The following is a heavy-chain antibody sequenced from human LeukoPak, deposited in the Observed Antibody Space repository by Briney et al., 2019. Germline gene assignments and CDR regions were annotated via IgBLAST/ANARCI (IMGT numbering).Heavy chain of an antibody. D-gene: IGHD3-10*01. Sequence: PSETLSLTCTVSGGSISSYYWSWIRQPPGKGLEWIGYIYYSGSTNYNPSLKSRVTISVDTSKNQFSLKLSSVTAADTAAYYCARGVSMVRGGTKYYFDYWGQGTLVTVSS. CDR3: ARGVSMVRGGTKYYFDY. V-gene: IGHV4-59*01. CDR2: IYYSGST. J-gene: IGHJ4*02. CDR1: GGSISSYY.